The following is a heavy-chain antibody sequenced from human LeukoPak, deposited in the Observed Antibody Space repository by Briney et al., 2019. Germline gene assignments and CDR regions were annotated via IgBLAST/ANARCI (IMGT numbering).Heavy chain of an antibody. V-gene: IGHV3-49*03. CDR1: GFTFGDYA. D-gene: IGHD6-13*01. CDR3: TRGRSPYGYSSSWYGVEGSYYFDY. J-gene: IGHJ4*02. CDR2: IRSKAYGGTT. Sequence: PGRSLRLSCTASGFTFGDYAMSWFRQAPGKGLEWVGFIRSKAYGGTTEYAASVKGRFTISRDDSKSIAYLQMNSLKTEDTAVYYCTRGRSPYGYSSSWYGVEGSYYFDYWGQGTLVTVSS.